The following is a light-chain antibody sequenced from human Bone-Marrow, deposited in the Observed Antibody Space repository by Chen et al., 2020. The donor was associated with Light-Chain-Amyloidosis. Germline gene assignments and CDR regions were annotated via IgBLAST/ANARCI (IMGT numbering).Light chain of an antibody. CDR1: QSVSSSY. CDR3: QQCGTSLWT. V-gene: IGKV3-20*01. J-gene: IGKJ1*01. Sequence: IVLTPSPGTLYLSPGERATLSCRATQSVSSSYLAWYQQKPGQAPRLLIYDASSRAVGIPDRFSGSGSGTDFTLTISRLEPEDFALYYCQQCGTSLWTFGQGTKVEIK. CDR2: DAS.